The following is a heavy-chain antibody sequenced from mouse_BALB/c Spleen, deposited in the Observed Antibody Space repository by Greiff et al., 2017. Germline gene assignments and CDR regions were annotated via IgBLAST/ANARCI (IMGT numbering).Heavy chain of an antibody. CDR3: ARGGGSSFPFYAMDY. V-gene: IGHV5-6-5*01. CDR2: ISSGGST. J-gene: IGHJ4*01. Sequence: EVQLVESGGGLVKPGGSLKLSCAASGFTFSSYAMSWVRQTPEKRLEWVASISSGGSTYYPDSVKGRFTISRDNARNILYLQMSSLRSEDTAMYYCARGGGSSFPFYAMDYWGQGTSVTVSS. D-gene: IGHD1-1*01. CDR1: GFTFSSYA.